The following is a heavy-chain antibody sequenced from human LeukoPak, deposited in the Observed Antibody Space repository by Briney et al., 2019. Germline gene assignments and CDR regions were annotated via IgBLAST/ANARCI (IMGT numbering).Heavy chain of an antibody. Sequence: GRSLRLSCAASGFTFSSYAMHWVRQAPGKGLEWVAVISYDGSNKYYADSVKGRFTISRDNSKNTLYLQMNSLRAEDTAVYYCARDRGHDYGDRSFPFDYWAQGTLVTVSS. D-gene: IGHD4-17*01. J-gene: IGHJ4*02. CDR1: GFTFSSYA. CDR2: ISYDGSNK. CDR3: ARDRGHDYGDRSFPFDY. V-gene: IGHV3-30-3*01.